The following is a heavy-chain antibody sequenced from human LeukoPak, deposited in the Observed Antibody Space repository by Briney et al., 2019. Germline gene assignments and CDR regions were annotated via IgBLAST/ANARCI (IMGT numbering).Heavy chain of an antibody. J-gene: IGHJ4*02. V-gene: IGHV1-18*01. D-gene: IGHD1-26*01. Sequence: ASVKVSCKASGYTFTSYGISWVRQAPGQGLEWMGWISACNGNTNYAQKLQGRVTMTTDTSTSTAYMELRSLRSDDTAVYYCARDSGSYPARGFDYWGQGTLVTVSS. CDR1: GYTFTSYG. CDR3: ARDSGSYPARGFDY. CDR2: ISACNGNT.